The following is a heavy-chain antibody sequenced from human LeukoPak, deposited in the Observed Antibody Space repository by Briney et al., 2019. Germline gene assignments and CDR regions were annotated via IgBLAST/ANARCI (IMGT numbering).Heavy chain of an antibody. Sequence: ASVTVSCTASGYTFTIYGISWVRQAPGQGLEWMGWISAYNGNTNYAQKLQGRVTMTTDTSTSTAYMELRSLRSDDTAVYYCARAGVYGCPYYYYYGMDVWGQGTTVTVSS. V-gene: IGHV1-18*01. J-gene: IGHJ6*02. CDR1: GYTFTIYG. CDR3: ARAGVYGCPYYYYYGMDV. CDR2: ISAYNGNT. D-gene: IGHD2-8*01.